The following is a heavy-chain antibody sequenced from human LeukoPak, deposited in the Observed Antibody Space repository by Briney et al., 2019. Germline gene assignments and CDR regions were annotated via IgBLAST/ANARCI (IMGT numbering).Heavy chain of an antibody. CDR1: GFTFSSYG. J-gene: IGHJ4*02. V-gene: IGHV3-30*02. CDR2: IPFDGSNK. Sequence: PGGSLRLSRAASGFTFSSYGMHWVRQVPGKGLEWVAFIPFDGSNKYYADSVKGRFTISRDNSKNTLYLQMNSLRTEDTAVYYCATLSVEMATEYWGQGTLVTVSS. CDR3: ATLSVEMATEY. D-gene: IGHD5-24*01.